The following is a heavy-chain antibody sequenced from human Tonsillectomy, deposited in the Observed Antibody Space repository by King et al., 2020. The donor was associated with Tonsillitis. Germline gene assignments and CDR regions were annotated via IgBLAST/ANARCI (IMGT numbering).Heavy chain of an antibody. CDR3: AKDRDFWSPHGMDV. CDR2: ISGSGGST. V-gene: IGHV3-23*04. D-gene: IGHD3-3*01. J-gene: IGHJ6*02. Sequence: VQLVESGGGLIQPGGSLRLSCAASGFTFSSYAMNWVRQAPGKGLEWVSGISGSGGSTYYADSVEGRFAISRDNSKNTLYLKMNSLRAEDTAVYYCAKDRDFWSPHGMDVWGQGTTVTVSS. CDR1: GFTFSSYA.